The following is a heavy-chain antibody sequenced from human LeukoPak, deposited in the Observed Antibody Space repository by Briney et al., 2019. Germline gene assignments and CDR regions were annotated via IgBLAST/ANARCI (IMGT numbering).Heavy chain of an antibody. CDR2: ISWNSGSI. CDR1: GFTFDDYA. CDR3: AKDEVQGYFDY. D-gene: IGHD3-10*01. Sequence: GGSLRLSCAASGFTFDDYAMHWVRQAPGKGLEWFSGISWNSGSIGYADSVKGRFTISRDNAKNSLYLQMNSLRAEDTALYYCAKDEVQGYFDYWGQGTLVTVSS. V-gene: IGHV3-9*01. J-gene: IGHJ4*02.